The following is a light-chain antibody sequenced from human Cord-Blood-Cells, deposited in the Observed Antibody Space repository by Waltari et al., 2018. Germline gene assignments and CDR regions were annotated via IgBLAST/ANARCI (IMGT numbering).Light chain of an antibody. J-gene: IGKJ2*01. Sequence: EIVLTQSPGTLSLSQGESATLSCRASQSVSSSYLAWYQQKPGQAPRLLIYGASSRATGIPDRFSGSGSGTDFTLTISRLEPEDFAVYYCQQYGSSPQTFGQGTKLEIK. CDR1: QSVSSSY. CDR2: GAS. V-gene: IGKV3-20*01. CDR3: QQYGSSPQT.